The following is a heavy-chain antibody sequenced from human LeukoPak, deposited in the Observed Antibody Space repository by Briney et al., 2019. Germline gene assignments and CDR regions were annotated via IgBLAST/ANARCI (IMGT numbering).Heavy chain of an antibody. CDR1: GFTVSNNY. CDR3: AGSLAYCGGDCRLGDY. D-gene: IGHD2-21*02. J-gene: IGHJ4*02. Sequence: GGSLRLSCAASGFTVSNNYMTWVRQPPGKGLEWVSVMYSVGSTYYADSVKGRFTISRDNSKNTLYLLMNSLRAEDTTVYYCAGSLAYCGGDCRLGDYWGQGTLVTVSS. V-gene: IGHV3-66*01. CDR2: MYSVGST.